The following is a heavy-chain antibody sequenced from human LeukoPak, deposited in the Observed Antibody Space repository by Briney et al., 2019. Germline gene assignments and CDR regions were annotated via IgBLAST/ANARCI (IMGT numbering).Heavy chain of an antibody. CDR3: ARGSADIVVVPAARVFDY. CDR2: ISAYNGNT. CDR1: VYTFTNYG. D-gene: IGHD2-2*01. J-gene: IGHJ4*02. V-gene: IGHV1-18*01. Sequence: GASVKVSCKASVYTFTNYGISWVRQAPGQGLEWMGWISAYNGNTNYAQNLQGRVTMTTDTSTSTAYMELRTLRSDDTAVYYCARGSADIVVVPAARVFDYWGQGTLVTDSS.